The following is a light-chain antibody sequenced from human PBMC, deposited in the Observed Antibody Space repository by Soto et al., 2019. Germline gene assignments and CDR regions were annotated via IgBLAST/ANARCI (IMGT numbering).Light chain of an antibody. Sequence: IVLTQSPATLSLSPWERATLSCRASQSVSSSYLAWYQQKPGQAPRLLIYGASSRATGIPDRFSGSGSGTDFTLTISRLEPEDFAVYYCQQYGSSPPKITFGGGTKVDIK. V-gene: IGKV3-20*01. CDR1: QSVSSSY. J-gene: IGKJ4*01. CDR3: QQYGSSPPKIT. CDR2: GAS.